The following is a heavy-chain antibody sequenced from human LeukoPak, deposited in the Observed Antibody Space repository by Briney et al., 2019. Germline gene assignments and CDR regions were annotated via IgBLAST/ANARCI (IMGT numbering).Heavy chain of an antibody. CDR2: IYYSGST. CDR1: GGSISSGDYY. V-gene: IGHV4-30-4*01. CDR3: ARVVNDGTTAPYFDY. J-gene: IGHJ4*02. D-gene: IGHD1-1*01. Sequence: SQTLSLACTVSGGSISSGDYYWSGLRQPPGKGLEWIGYIYYSGSTYYNSSVKSRVTISVDTSKNQFSLKLSSVTAADTAVYYCARVVNDGTTAPYFDYWGQGTLVTVSS.